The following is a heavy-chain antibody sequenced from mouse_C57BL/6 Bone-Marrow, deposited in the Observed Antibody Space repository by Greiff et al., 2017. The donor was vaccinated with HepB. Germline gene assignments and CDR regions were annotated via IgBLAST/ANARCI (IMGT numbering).Heavy chain of an antibody. CDR3: ARGSLRFSYAMDY. J-gene: IGHJ4*01. CDR1: GYTFTSYW. CDR2: IHPNSGST. V-gene: IGHV1-64*01. Sequence: QVQLQQSGAELVKPGASVKLSCKASGYTFTSYWMHWVKQRPGQGLEWIGMIHPNSGSTNYNEKFKSKATLTVDKSSSTAYMQLSSLTSEDSAVYYCARGSLRFSYAMDYWGQGTSVTVSS. D-gene: IGHD1-1*01.